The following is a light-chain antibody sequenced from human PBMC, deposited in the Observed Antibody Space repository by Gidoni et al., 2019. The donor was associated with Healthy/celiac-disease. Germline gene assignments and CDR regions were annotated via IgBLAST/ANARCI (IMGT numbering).Light chain of an antibody. CDR3: QVWDSSTAEVV. J-gene: IGLJ2*01. CDR1: NIGSKN. V-gene: IGLV3-9*01. Sequence: SYELTQPLSVSVALGKTARITCGGNNIGSKNVHWYQQKPGQAPVLGIYRDSNQPSGIPERFSGSNSWNTATLTISRAQAGDEADYYCQVWDSSTAEVVFGGWTKLTVL. CDR2: RDS.